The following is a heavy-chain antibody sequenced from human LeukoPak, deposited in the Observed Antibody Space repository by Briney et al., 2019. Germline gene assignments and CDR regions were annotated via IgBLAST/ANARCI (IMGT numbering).Heavy chain of an antibody. CDR3: ARSNGSGSYYFDY. CDR1: GGSISSYY. V-gene: IGHV4-59*01. D-gene: IGHD3-10*01. CDR2: IYYSGST. Sequence: PSETLSLTCTVSGGSISSYYWSWIRQPPGKGLEWIGYIYYSGSTNYNPSLKSRVTISVDTSKNQFSLKLSSVTAADTAAYYCARSNGSGSYYFDYWGQGTLVTVSS. J-gene: IGHJ4*02.